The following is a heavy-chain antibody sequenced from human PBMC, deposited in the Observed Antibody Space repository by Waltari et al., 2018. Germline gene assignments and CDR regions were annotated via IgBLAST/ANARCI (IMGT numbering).Heavy chain of an antibody. CDR1: GFSLSDRD. Sequence: EVLLVASGGGLVQPGGSLRLSCAASGFSLSDRDMDWVRQAPGKGLEWIGRTRDKAHFYTAEYAASVRGRFTISTDESTNSQYLQMNSLKTEDTAVYYCVRDLVGAPYWGQGTLVTVPS. CDR3: VRDLVGAPY. J-gene: IGHJ4*02. V-gene: IGHV3-72*01. D-gene: IGHD1-26*01. CDR2: TRDKAHFYTA.